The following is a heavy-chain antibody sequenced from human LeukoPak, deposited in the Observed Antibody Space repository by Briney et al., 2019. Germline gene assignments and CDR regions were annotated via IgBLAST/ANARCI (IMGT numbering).Heavy chain of an antibody. CDR1: GGSISSSSYY. V-gene: IGHV4-39*07. Sequence: SETLSLTCTVSGGSISSSSYYWGWIRQPPGKGLEWIGSIYYSGSTYYNPSLKSRVTISLDTSKSQFSLKLSSVTAADTAVYYCARDRSYYFDYWGQGTLVTVSS. CDR2: IYYSGST. J-gene: IGHJ4*02. CDR3: ARDRSYYFDY.